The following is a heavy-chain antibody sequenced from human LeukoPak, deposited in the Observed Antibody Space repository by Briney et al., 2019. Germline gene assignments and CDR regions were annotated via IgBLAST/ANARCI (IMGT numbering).Heavy chain of an antibody. CDR1: GFTFSSYA. V-gene: IGHV3-23*01. J-gene: IGHJ4*02. D-gene: IGHD3-9*01. CDR3: AKKVPADWGSYFDY. Sequence: GGSLRLSCAASGFTFSSYAMSWVRQAPGKGLEWVSAVSGSGDSTYSTDSVKGRFTISRDNSKNTLYLQMNSLRAEDTAVNYCAKKVPADWGSYFDYWGQGTLVTVSS. CDR2: VSGSGDST.